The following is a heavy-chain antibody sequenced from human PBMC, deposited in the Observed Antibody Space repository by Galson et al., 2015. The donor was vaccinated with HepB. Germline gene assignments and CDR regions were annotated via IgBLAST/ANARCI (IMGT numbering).Heavy chain of an antibody. V-gene: IGHV3-49*03. Sequence: SLRLSCAASGFTFGDYAMSWFRQAPGKGLEWVGFIRSKAYGGTTEYAASVKGRFTISRDDSKSIAYLQMNSLKTEDTAVYYCTRVNYDFWSGYYLYYYYSMDVWGKGTTVTVSS. J-gene: IGHJ6*03. CDR3: TRVNYDFWSGYYLYYYYSMDV. D-gene: IGHD3-3*01. CDR1: GFTFGDYA. CDR2: IRSKAYGGTT.